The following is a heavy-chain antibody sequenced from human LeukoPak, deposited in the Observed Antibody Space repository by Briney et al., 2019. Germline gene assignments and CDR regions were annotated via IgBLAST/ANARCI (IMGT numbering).Heavy chain of an antibody. CDR3: ARVLNAVADWFDP. J-gene: IGHJ5*02. Sequence: PSQTLSLTCNVSGDSISSGSYSWSWIRQPAGKGLEWIGRIYTSGSTNYNPSLKSRVTMSVDTSKNQFSLKLTSVTAADTAVYYCARVLNAVADWFDPWGQGTLVTVSS. V-gene: IGHV4-61*02. CDR2: IYTSGST. CDR1: GDSISSGSYS.